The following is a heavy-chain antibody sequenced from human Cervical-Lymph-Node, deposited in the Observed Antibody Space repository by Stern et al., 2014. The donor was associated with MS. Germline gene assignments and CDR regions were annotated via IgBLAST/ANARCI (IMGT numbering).Heavy chain of an antibody. Sequence: QLVQSGAEVKKPGASVKVSCKASGYTFTGYYMHWVRQAPGQGLEWMGWINPNSGGTNYAQKFQGRVTMTRDTSISTAYMELSRLRSDDTAVYYCARDGFVRGPKGNYYYGMDVWGQGTTVTVSS. CDR1: GYTFTGYY. V-gene: IGHV1-2*02. CDR2: INPNSGGT. D-gene: IGHD3-3*01. J-gene: IGHJ6*02. CDR3: ARDGFVRGPKGNYYYGMDV.